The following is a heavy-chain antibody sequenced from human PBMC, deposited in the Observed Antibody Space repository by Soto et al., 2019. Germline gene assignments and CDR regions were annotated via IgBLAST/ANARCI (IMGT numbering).Heavy chain of an antibody. CDR2: ISGSGGST. Sequence: TGGSLRLSCAASGFTFSSYSMNWVRQAPGKGLEWVSAISGSGGSTYYADSVKGRFTISRDNSKNTLYLQMNSLRAEGTAVYYCAKSPDFWSGSLDYWGQGTLVTVSS. D-gene: IGHD3-3*01. CDR3: AKSPDFWSGSLDY. CDR1: GFTFSSYS. J-gene: IGHJ4*02. V-gene: IGHV3-23*01.